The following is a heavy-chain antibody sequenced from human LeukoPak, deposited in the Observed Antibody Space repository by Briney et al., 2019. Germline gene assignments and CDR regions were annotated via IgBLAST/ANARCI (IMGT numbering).Heavy chain of an antibody. J-gene: IGHJ4*02. CDR2: ISWDGGST. V-gene: IGHV3-43*01. D-gene: IGHD3-10*01. CDR3: ARDYGYGSGSYHIY. Sequence: GGSLRLSCAASGFTFDDYTMHWVRQAPGKGLEWVSLISWDGGSTYYADSVKGRFTISRDNAKNSLYLQMNSLRVEDTAVYYCARDYGYGSGSYHIYWGQGTLVTVSS. CDR1: GFTFDDYT.